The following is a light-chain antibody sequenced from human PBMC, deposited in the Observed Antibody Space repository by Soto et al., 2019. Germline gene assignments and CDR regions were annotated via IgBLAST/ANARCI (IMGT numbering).Light chain of an antibody. CDR3: SSYTSSSTGV. CDR1: SNDVGGYNY. Sequence: QSVLTQPASVSGSPGQSITISCTGTSNDVGGYNYVSWYQQHPGKAPKLMIYDVSNRPSGVSNRFSGSKSGHTASLTISGLQAEDEADYYCSSYTSSSTGVFGTGTKVTVL. CDR2: DVS. V-gene: IGLV2-14*01. J-gene: IGLJ1*01.